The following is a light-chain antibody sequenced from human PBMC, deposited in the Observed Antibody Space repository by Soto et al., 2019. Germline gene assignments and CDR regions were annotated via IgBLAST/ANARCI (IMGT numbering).Light chain of an antibody. CDR1: QSISRY. CDR3: QQSHTNPLT. Sequence: DIHMTQSPSSLSASVGHMFTISCRASQSISRYLNWYQQKQGKAPKLLIFSASGLQSGVPSRLSGGGYGTELTITISSLKTEDFETYYCQQSHTNPLTFGGGTKVDIK. CDR2: SAS. J-gene: IGKJ4*01. V-gene: IGKV1-39*01.